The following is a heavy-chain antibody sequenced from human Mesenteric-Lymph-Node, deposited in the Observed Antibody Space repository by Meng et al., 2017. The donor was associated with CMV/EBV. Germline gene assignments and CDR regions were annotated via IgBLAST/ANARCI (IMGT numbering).Heavy chain of an antibody. CDR2: INPSGGST. V-gene: IGHV1-46*01. D-gene: IGHD2-21*01. J-gene: IGHJ3*02. CDR1: GGTFSSYA. Sequence: ASVKVSCKASGGTFSSYAINWVRQAPGQGLEWMGIINPSGGSTSYAQKFQGRVTMTRDTSTSTVYMELSSLRSEDTAVYYCARGAGARHIVVVIAMGAFDIWGQGTMVTVSS. CDR3: ARGAGARHIVVVIAMGAFDI.